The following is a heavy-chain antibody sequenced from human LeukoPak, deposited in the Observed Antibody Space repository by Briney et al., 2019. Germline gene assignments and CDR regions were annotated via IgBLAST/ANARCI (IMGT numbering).Heavy chain of an antibody. V-gene: IGHV4-31*03. Sequence: PSQTLSLTCTVSGGSISSGGYYWSWIRQHPGKGLAWIGYIDYSGSTYYNPSLKSRVTISVDTSKNQFSLQLSSVTAADTAVYYCARDRTGPYYDILTGPNNWFDPWGQGTLVTVSS. D-gene: IGHD3-9*01. J-gene: IGHJ5*02. CDR2: IDYSGST. CDR1: GGSISSGGYY. CDR3: ARDRTGPYYDILTGPNNWFDP.